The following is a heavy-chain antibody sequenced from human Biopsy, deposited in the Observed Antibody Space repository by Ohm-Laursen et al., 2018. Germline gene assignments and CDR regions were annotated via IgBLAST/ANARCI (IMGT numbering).Heavy chain of an antibody. V-gene: IGHV4-38-2*02. J-gene: IGHJ5*02. CDR2: VYDSGKS. D-gene: IGHD3-9*01. CDR3: ARDRFDLLTPNWFDP. Sequence: SQTLSLTCAVSGFSISSGYYWGWLRQPPGKGLEWIGSVYDSGKSYYNPSLKSRVTISVDVSKNQFSLKLSYVTAADTAVYYCARDRFDLLTPNWFDPWGQGTLVTVSS. CDR1: GFSISSGYY.